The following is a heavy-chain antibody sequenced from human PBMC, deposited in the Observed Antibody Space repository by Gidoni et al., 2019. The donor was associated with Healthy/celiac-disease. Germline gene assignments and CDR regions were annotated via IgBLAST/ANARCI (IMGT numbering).Heavy chain of an antibody. CDR2: ISWNSGSI. J-gene: IGHJ6*02. Sequence: EVQLVESGGGLVQPGRSLSLSCAASGFTFDEYAMHWVRQAPGKGLEWVSGISWNSGSIGYADSVKGRFTISRDNAKNSLYLQMNSLRAEDTALYYCVLTVTRDYYYYGMDVWGQGTTVTVSS. D-gene: IGHD4-17*01. CDR1: GFTFDEYA. V-gene: IGHV3-9*01. CDR3: VLTVTRDYYYYGMDV.